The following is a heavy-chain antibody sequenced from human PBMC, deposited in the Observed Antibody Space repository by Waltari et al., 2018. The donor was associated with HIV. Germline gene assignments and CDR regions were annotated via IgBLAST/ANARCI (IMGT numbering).Heavy chain of an antibody. CDR2: IYYRGST. D-gene: IGHD1-7*01. CDR1: GDSVGDSRYY. J-gene: IGHJ4*02. CDR3: ARGRNWNYPSQFDY. Sequence: QPQLQESGPGLVKPSESLSLTYTVSGDSVGDSRYYWGWIRQPPGKGLECIGGIYYRGSTYYNPSLKSRVTISLDTSKNQFSLTLSSVAAADTAVYYCARGRNWNYPSQFDYWGQGTLVTVSS. V-gene: IGHV4-39*07.